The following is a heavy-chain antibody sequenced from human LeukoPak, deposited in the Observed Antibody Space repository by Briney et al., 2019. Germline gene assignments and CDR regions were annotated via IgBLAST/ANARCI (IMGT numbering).Heavy chain of an antibody. V-gene: IGHV1-46*01. D-gene: IGHD3-22*01. CDR2: IKPSGAST. CDR3: AGEADYMGSGYRGAFDI. J-gene: IGHJ3*02. Sequence: ASVKASCKASGYTFTSYYMHCVRQAPGQGLEWMGIIKPSGASTSYAQKFQGRVTMTRDTSTSTVYMELSSLRSEDTAVYYCAGEADYMGSGYRGAFDIWGQGTMVTVSS. CDR1: GYTFTSYY.